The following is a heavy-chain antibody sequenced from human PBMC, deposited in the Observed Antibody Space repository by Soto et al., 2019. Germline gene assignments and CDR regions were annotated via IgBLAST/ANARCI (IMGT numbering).Heavy chain of an antibody. J-gene: IGHJ4*02. CDR3: ARDYGHDCSGGNCYFYF. D-gene: IGHD2-15*01. CDR1: GGTFSRYG. V-gene: IGHV1-69*01. CDR2: IIPLFGTA. Sequence: QVQLVQSGAEVKKPGSSVKVSCKASGGTFSRYGINWVRQAPGHGLEWMGGIIPLFGTANYEQKFQGRVTITGDESTSTAHMELRSLRSEDTAVYYCARDYGHDCSGGNCYFYFWGQGTLVTVSS.